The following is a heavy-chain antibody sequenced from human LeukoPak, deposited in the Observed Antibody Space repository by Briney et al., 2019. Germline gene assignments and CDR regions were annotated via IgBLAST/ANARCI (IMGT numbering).Heavy chain of an antibody. CDR2: IYYSGST. V-gene: IGHV4-59*01. Sequence: TLSLTCTVSGGSISSYYWSWIRQPPGKGLEWIGYIYYSGSTNYNPSLKSRVTISVDTSKNQFSLKLSSVTAADTAVYYCARARPPGGWLIDYWGQGTLVTVSS. D-gene: IGHD6-19*01. CDR1: GGSISSYY. J-gene: IGHJ4*02. CDR3: ARARPPGGWLIDY.